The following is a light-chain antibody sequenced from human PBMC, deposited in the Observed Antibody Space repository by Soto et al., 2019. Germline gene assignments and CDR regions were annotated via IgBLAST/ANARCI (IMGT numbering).Light chain of an antibody. Sequence: EVLMTQSPATLSVSPGERATLSCRASQSVSGKLAWYQQKPGQAPRLLIYGASTRATGIPARFSGSGSGTEFTLTISSLQSEDYAVYYCHQYNNWPPWTFGQGTKVDI. CDR3: HQYNNWPPWT. CDR1: QSVSGK. J-gene: IGKJ1*01. CDR2: GAS. V-gene: IGKV3-15*01.